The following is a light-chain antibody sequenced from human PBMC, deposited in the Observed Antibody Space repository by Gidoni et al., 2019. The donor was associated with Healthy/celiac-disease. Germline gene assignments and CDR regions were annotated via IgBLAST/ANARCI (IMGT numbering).Light chain of an antibody. CDR2: AAS. CDR1: QSISSY. J-gene: IGKJ2*02. V-gene: IGKV1-39*01. CDR3: QQCYNTPRT. Sequence: DIQMTQSPSSLSASVGDRVTITCRASQSISSYLNWYQQKPGKAPKLLIYAASSLQSGVPSRFSGSGSGTDFTLTISSLQPEDFATYYCQQCYNTPRTFGQGTRLEIK.